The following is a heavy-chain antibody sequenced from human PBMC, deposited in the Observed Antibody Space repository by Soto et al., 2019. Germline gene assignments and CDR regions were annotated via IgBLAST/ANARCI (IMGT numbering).Heavy chain of an antibody. CDR2: ISHDGSNK. Sequence: QVQLVESGGGVVQPGRSLRLSCAASGFTFSTSGMHWVRQGSGKGLEWVAYISHDGSNKYYPDSVKGRFTISRDNSKNTLYLQANSLRAEDTAVYDCANELGYCSETSCQEQFDYWGQGTLVTVSS. CDR1: GFTFSTSG. V-gene: IGHV3-30*18. D-gene: IGHD2-15*01. J-gene: IGHJ4*02. CDR3: ANELGYCSETSCQEQFDY.